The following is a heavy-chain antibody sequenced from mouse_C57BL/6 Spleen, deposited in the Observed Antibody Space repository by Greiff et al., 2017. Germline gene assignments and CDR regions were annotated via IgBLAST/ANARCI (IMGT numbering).Heavy chain of an antibody. CDR1: GYTFTDYY. CDR3: ARGYYGSSYDWFAY. Sequence: EVQLVESGPVLVKPGASVKMSCKASGYTFTDYYMNWVKQSHGKSLEWIGVINPYNGGPSYNQKFKGKATLTVDKSSSTAYMELNSLTSEDSAVYYCARGYYGSSYDWFAYGGQGTLVTVSA. J-gene: IGHJ3*01. V-gene: IGHV1-19*01. CDR2: INPYNGGP. D-gene: IGHD1-1*01.